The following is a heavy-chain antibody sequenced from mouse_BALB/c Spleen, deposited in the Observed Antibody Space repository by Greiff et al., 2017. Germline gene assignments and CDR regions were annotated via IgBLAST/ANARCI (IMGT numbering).Heavy chain of an antibody. V-gene: IGHV3-6*02. J-gene: IGHJ1*01. CDR1: GYSITSGYY. D-gene: IGHD1-1*01. CDR2: ISYDGSN. Sequence: EVQLQESGPGLVKPSQSLSLTCSVTGYSITSGYYWNWIRQFPGNKLEWMGYISYDGSNNYNPSLKNRISITRDTSKNQFFLKLNSVTTEDTATYYCARPSYYGSSYWYFDVWGAGTTVTVSS. CDR3: ARPSYYGSSYWYFDV.